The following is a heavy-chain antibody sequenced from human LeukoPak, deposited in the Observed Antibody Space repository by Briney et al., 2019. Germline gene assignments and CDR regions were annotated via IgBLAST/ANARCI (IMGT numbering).Heavy chain of an antibody. J-gene: IGHJ5*02. CDR3: ARVVVAATLGNWFDP. Sequence: PGRPLRLSCAASGFTFSRYAMHWVRQAPGKGLDWVAVISYDGSDKYYGDSVKGRFTISRDNSKNTLYLQMSSLRAEDTAVYYCARVVVAATLGNWFDPWGQGTLVTVSS. V-gene: IGHV3-30-3*01. D-gene: IGHD6-19*01. CDR1: GFTFSRYA. CDR2: ISYDGSDK.